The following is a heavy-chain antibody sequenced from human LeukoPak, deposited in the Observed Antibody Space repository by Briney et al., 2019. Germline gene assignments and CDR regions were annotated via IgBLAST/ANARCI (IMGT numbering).Heavy chain of an antibody. CDR3: ARGLTTVTFDC. V-gene: IGHV1-2*02. J-gene: IGHJ4*02. CDR1: GYTFTGSY. Sequence: ASVKVSCKASGYTFTGSYLHWVRRAPGQGLEWMGWINPNSGATNFARQIHGRVTMTRDTSISTAYMELSRLRSDDTAVYHCARGLTTVTFDCWGQGTLVTVSS. D-gene: IGHD4-17*01. CDR2: INPNSGAT.